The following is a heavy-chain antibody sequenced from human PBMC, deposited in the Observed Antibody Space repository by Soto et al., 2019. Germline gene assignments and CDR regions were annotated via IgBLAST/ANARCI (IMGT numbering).Heavy chain of an antibody. Sequence: QLQLQESGPGLVKPSETLSLTCTVSGGSISSSSFHWGWIRQPPGKGLEWIGSIYYSGSTYYSPSLKSRGTISVDTSKNKFTLKLSSVTAADTAVYYCARRERAAGTDWWFDPWGQGTLVTVSS. J-gene: IGHJ5*02. CDR2: IYYSGST. V-gene: IGHV4-39*01. CDR1: GGSISSSSFH. CDR3: ARRERAAGTDWWFDP. D-gene: IGHD6-13*01.